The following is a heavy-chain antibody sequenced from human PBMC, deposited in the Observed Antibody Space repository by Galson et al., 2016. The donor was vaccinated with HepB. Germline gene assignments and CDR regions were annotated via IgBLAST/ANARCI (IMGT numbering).Heavy chain of an antibody. D-gene: IGHD5-18*01. J-gene: IGHJ4*02. V-gene: IGHV3-23*01. CDR2: IGGSDTGT. CDR3: AKDRGGRVDTGTLDY. Sequence: SLRLSCAASGFTFSTYAMNWVRQAPGKGLEWVSGIGGSDTGTYYADSVRGRFTISRDNSKNTLYLQMNSLRAGDAAVYYCAKDRGGRVDTGTLDYWGQGTLVTVSS. CDR1: GFTFSTYA.